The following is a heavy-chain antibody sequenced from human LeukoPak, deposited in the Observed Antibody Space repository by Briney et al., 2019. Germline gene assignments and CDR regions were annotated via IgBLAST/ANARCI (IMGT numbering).Heavy chain of an antibody. Sequence: GGSLRLSCAASGFTFSYYTMSWVRQAPGKGLEWVSSISSTGSSIYYADSVKGRFTISRDNAKNSLYLQMSSLRVEDTAVYYCESDDVAWNDVHWFDPWGQGTLVTVSS. V-gene: IGHV3-21*01. D-gene: IGHD1-1*01. CDR3: ESDDVAWNDVHWFDP. CDR2: ISSTGSSI. CDR1: GFTFSYYT. J-gene: IGHJ5*02.